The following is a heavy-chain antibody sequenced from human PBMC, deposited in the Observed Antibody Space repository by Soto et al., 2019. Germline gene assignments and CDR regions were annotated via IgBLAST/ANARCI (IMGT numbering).Heavy chain of an antibody. D-gene: IGHD3-9*01. J-gene: IGHJ6*02. Sequence: SGPTLVNPKQSLTLTCSFSGFSLTTTEVAVGWIRQPPGKALEWLALIYWDDDKRYSPSLKSSLTITKDTAKNQVVLTMTNVHPEDTATYFCAHSGPIATVAFDYWGQGILVTVSSGKKNQASVKVSCKASGYPPPYYYYGMDVWGQGTTVTVSS. CDR2: IYWDDDK. CDR3: AHSGPIATVAFDYWGQGILVTVSSGKKNQASVKVSCKASGYPPPYYYYGMDV. V-gene: IGHV2-5*02. CDR1: GFSLTTTEVA.